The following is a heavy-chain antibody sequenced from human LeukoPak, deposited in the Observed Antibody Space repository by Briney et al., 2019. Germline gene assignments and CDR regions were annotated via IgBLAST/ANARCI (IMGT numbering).Heavy chain of an antibody. CDR3: ARGSMVATKDPYYYYGMDV. J-gene: IGHJ6*02. Sequence: GASVKVSCKASGYTFTSYGFSWVRQAPGQGLEWMGWISAYNGNTNYAQKLQGRVTMTTDTSTSTAYMELRSLRSVDTAVYYCARGSMVATKDPYYYYGMDVWGQGTTVTVSS. CDR2: ISAYNGNT. CDR1: GYTFTSYG. V-gene: IGHV1-18*01. D-gene: IGHD5-12*01.